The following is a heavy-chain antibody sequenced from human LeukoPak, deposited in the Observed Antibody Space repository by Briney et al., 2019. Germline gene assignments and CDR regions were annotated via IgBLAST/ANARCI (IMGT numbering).Heavy chain of an antibody. V-gene: IGHV4-38-2*01. J-gene: IGHJ5*02. CDR2: IYHSGST. CDR3: ARVPYGDYGENWFDT. Sequence: PSETLSLTCAVSGYFISSGFYWGWIRQPPGKGLEWIGSIYHSGSTQYNPSLKGRLTISVDICKNQFSLKLSSVTATDTAVYYCARVPYGDYGENWFDTWGQGTLVTVSS. CDR1: GYFISSGFY. D-gene: IGHD4-17*01.